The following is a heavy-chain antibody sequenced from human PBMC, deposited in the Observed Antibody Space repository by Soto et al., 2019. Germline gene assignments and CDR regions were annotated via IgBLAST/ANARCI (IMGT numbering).Heavy chain of an antibody. CDR1: GYSFTSYW. CDR3: ARHTWSSGSPAAFDY. V-gene: IGHV5-51*01. D-gene: IGHD1-26*01. Sequence: GESLKISCKGSGYSFTSYWIGWVRQMPEKGLEWMGIIYPGDSDTRYSPSFQGQVTISADRSISTAYLQWGGLKASDTAMYYCARHTWSSGSPAAFDYWGQGTQVTVSS. J-gene: IGHJ4*02. CDR2: IYPGDSDT.